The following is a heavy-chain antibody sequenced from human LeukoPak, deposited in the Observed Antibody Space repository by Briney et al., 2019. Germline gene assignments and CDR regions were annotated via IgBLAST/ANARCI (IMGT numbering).Heavy chain of an antibody. CDR1: GGSISSGGYY. D-gene: IGHD3-3*01. J-gene: IGHJ6*03. CDR2: IYYSGST. V-gene: IGHV4-31*03. CDR3: ARARRRTFGVVNPTGYYYYYYMDV. Sequence: SETLSLTCTVSGGSISSGGYYWSRIRQHPGKGLEWIGYIYYSGSTYYNPSLKSRVTISVDTSKNQFSLKLSSVTAADTAVYYCARARRRTFGVVNPTGYYYYYYMDVWGKGTTVTVSS.